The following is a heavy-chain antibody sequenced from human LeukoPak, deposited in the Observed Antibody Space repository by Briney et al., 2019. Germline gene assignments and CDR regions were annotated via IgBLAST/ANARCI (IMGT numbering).Heavy chain of an antibody. J-gene: IGHJ6*03. CDR1: GFTFSSYA. V-gene: IGHV3-23*01. CDR3: ANQRAAAVYYYYYMDV. CDR2: ISGSGGST. D-gene: IGHD6-13*01. Sequence: GGSLRLSCAASGFTFSSYAMSWVRQAPGKGLEWVSAISGSGGSTYYADSVKGRFTISRDNSKNTLYLQMNSLRAEDTAVYYCANQRAAAVYYYYYMDVWGKGTTVTVSS.